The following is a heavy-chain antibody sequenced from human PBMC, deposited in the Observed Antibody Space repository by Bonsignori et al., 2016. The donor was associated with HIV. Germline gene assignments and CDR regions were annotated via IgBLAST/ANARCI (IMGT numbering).Heavy chain of an antibody. CDR2: IFSNDEK. Sequence: WIRQPPGKALEWLAHIFSNDEKSYSTSLKSRLTISKDTSKSQVVLTMTNMDPVDTATYYCARTIAPGYSSGWYSDYWGQGTLVTVSS. CDR3: ARTIAPGYSSGWYSDY. J-gene: IGHJ4*02. V-gene: IGHV2-26*02. D-gene: IGHD6-19*01.